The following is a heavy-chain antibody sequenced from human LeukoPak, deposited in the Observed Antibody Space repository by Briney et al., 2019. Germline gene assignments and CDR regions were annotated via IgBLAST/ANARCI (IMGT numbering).Heavy chain of an antibody. CDR2: ISYDGGNK. J-gene: IGHJ4*02. Sequence: PGGSLRLSCAASGFTFSGSWMHWVRQAPGKGLEWVAVISYDGGNKYYADSVKGRFSISRDNSKNTIYLQMNTLRGEDTAVYYCARDTVSGSHDFDYWGQGTLVTVFS. CDR3: ARDTVSGSHDFDY. D-gene: IGHD4-17*01. CDR1: GFTFSGSW. V-gene: IGHV3-30*19.